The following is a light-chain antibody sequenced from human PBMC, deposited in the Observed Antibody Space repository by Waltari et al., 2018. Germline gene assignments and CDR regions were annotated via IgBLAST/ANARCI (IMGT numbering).Light chain of an antibody. CDR3: QQRSNWDST. CDR2: DAS. CDR1: QSVSSY. V-gene: IGKV3-11*01. J-gene: IGKJ3*01. Sequence: EIVLTQSPATLSLSPGERATLSCRASQSVSSYLAWYQQKPGQAPRLLIYDASNRATGIPARFSGSGSGTDFTLTINSLEPEDFAVYYCQQRSNWDSTFGPGTKVDIK.